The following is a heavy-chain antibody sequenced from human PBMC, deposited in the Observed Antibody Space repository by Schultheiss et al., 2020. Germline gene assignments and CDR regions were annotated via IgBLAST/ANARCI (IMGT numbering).Heavy chain of an antibody. V-gene: IGHV4-59*01. CDR3: ARAWDKSGYLYYQNGMDV. CDR1: GGSTSSYY. CDR2: IYYSEST. Sequence: SQTLSLTCTVSGGSTSSYYWSWIRQPPGKGLEWIGYIYYSESTNYNPSLKSRVTISVDTSKNQFSLRLYSVTAADTAVYYCARAWDKSGYLYYQNGMDVWGQGTTVTGYS. D-gene: IGHD3-3*01. J-gene: IGHJ6*02.